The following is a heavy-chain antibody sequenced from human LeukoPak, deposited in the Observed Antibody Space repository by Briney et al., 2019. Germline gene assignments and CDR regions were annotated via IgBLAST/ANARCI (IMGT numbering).Heavy chain of an antibody. CDR1: GYTLTELS. V-gene: IGHV1-24*01. J-gene: IGHJ4*02. Sequence: ASVKVSCKVSGYTLTELSMHWVRQAPGKGLEWMGGFDPEDGETIYAQKFQGRVTITADESTSTAYMELSSLRSEDTAVYYCASSVSKAYYGGNDYFDYWGQGTLVTVSS. D-gene: IGHD4-23*01. CDR2: FDPEDGET. CDR3: ASSVSKAYYGGNDYFDY.